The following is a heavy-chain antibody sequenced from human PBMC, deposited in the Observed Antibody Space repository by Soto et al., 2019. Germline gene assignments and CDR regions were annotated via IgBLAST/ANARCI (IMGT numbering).Heavy chain of an antibody. CDR3: AREIRITIFGVVSSKGYYYYGMDV. D-gene: IGHD3-3*01. CDR1: GYTFTSYG. J-gene: IGHJ6*02. V-gene: IGHV1-18*01. CDR2: ISAYNGNT. Sequence: ASVKVSCKASGYTFTSYGISWVRQAPGQGLEWMGWISAYNGNTNYAQKLQGRVTMTTDTSTSTAYMELRSLRSDDTAVYYCAREIRITIFGVVSSKGYYYYGMDVWGQGTTVTVSS.